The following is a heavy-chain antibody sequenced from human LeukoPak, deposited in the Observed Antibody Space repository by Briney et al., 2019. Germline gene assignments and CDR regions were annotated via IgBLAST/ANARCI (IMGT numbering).Heavy chain of an antibody. CDR1: GFTFSSHG. CDR3: TRANYHDY. V-gene: IGHV3-74*01. J-gene: IGHJ4*02. CDR2: INSDGSST. Sequence: GGTLRLSCAASGFTFSSHGMNWVRQAPGKGLVWVSRINSDGSSTSYADSVKGRFTISRDNAKNTLYLQVNSLRAEDTAVYYCTRANYHDYWGQGTLVTVSS.